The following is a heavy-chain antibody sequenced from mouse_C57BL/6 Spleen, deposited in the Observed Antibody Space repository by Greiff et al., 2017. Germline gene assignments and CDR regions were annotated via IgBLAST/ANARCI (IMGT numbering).Heavy chain of an antibody. J-gene: IGHJ2*01. CDR1: GYTFTDYY. CDR2: INPYNGGT. Sequence: VQLQQSGPVLVKPGASVKMSCKASGYTFTDYYMNWVKQSHGKSLEWIGVINPYNGGTSYNQKFKGKATLTVDKSSSTAYRELNSLPSEDSAVYNCARRGDGDDYWGQGTTLTVSS. V-gene: IGHV1-19*01. D-gene: IGHD3-3*01. CDR3: ARRGDGDDY.